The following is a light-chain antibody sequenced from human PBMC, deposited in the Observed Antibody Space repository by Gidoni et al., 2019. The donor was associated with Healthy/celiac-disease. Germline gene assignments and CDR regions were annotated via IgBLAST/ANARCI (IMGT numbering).Light chain of an antibody. J-gene: IGKJ3*01. CDR3: QQYDNLRLFT. CDR1: QDISNY. CDR2: DAS. V-gene: IGKV1-33*01. Sequence: DIQMTQSPSSLSASVADRVTITCQASQDISNYLNWYQQKPGKAPKLLIYDASNLETGVPSRFSGSGSGTDFTFTISSLQPEDIATYYCQQYDNLRLFTFGPGTKVDIK.